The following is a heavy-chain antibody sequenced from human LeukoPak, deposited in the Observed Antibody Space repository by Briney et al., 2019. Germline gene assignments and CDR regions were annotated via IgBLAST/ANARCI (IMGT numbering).Heavy chain of an antibody. CDR2: ISYDGSNK. J-gene: IGHJ4*02. CDR3: ARAAYYDFWSGYTPIDY. Sequence: GRSLRLSCAASGFTFSSYAMHWVRQAPGKGLEWVAVISYDGSNKYYADSVKGRFTISRDNSKNTLYLQMNSLRAEDTAVYYCARAAYYDFWSGYTPIDYWGQGTLVTVSS. CDR1: GFTFSSYA. D-gene: IGHD3-3*01. V-gene: IGHV3-30*01.